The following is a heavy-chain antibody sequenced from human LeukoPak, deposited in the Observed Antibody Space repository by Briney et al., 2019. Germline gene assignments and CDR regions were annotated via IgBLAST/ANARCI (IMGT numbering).Heavy chain of an antibody. CDR3: ARWGSELPDDAFDI. J-gene: IGHJ3*02. D-gene: IGHD6-25*01. CDR1: GFTFSIYW. CDR2: IRQDGSEK. V-gene: IGHV3-7*01. Sequence: PGGSLRLSCAASGFTFSIYWMSWVRQAPGKGLEWVANIRQDGSEKHYLDSVKGRITISRDNAKNSLYLQMNSLRVEDTAVYFCARWGSELPDDAFDIWGQGTMVTVSS.